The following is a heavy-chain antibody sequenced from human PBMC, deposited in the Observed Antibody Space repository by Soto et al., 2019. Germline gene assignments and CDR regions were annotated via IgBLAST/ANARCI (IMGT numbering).Heavy chain of an antibody. V-gene: IGHV1-69*06. CDR1: GGTFSSYA. D-gene: IGHD3-22*01. CDR3: ARWAYYYDSSGYYHDY. J-gene: IGHJ4*02. Sequence: SVKVSCKASGGTFSSYAISWVRQAPGQGLEWMGGIIPIFGTANYAQKFQGRVTITADKSTSTAYMELNSLRSEDTAVYYCARWAYYYDSSGYYHDYWGQGTLVTVSS. CDR2: IIPIFGTA.